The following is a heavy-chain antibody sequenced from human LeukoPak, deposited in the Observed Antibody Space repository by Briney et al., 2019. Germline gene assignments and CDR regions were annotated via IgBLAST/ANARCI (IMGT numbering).Heavy chain of an antibody. J-gene: IGHJ4*02. Sequence: SETLSLTCTVSDGSISSYYWGWIRQSPGKGLEWIGNIYRRGSTHYNPSLKSRVTISMDTSKNQFSLKLSSVTAADTAVYYCARDVRNYYDSSGYYLFDYWGQGTLVTVSS. D-gene: IGHD3-22*01. CDR2: IYRRGST. V-gene: IGHV4-4*08. CDR1: DGSISSYY. CDR3: ARDVRNYYDSSGYYLFDY.